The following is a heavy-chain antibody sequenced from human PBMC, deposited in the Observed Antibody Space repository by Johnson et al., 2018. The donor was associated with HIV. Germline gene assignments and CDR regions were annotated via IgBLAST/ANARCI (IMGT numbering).Heavy chain of an antibody. Sequence: SLLLSFSSSFFPFYSSFLLCFLPPPFPLLAWVSGLHCAGGSTGYADSVKGRFTISRAPAPPSLSLQTNSLRVEDTACYYCARGKGASGGLDAFDIWGQGTRVTGSS. CDR3: ARGKGASGGLDAFDI. CDR1: FFPFYSSF. J-gene: IGHJ3*02. V-gene: IGHV3-20*03. CDR2: LHCAGGST.